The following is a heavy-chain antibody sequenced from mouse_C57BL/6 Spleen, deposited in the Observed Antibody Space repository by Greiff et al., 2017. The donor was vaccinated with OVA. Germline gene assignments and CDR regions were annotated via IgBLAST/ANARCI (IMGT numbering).Heavy chain of an antibody. CDR3: ARREGDGDYEWFDY. CDR1: GFSLSTFGMG. CDR2: IWWDDDK. V-gene: IGHV8-8*01. Sequence: QVPLKEPGPGILQPSPTLSLTCSFSGFSLSTFGMGVGWIRPPSGKGLEWLAHIWWDDDKYYNPALKSRPTNSKDTSKNQVFLKNANVDTADTATYDGARREGDGDYEWFDYWGQGTTLTVSA. D-gene: IGHD2-13*01. J-gene: IGHJ2*01.